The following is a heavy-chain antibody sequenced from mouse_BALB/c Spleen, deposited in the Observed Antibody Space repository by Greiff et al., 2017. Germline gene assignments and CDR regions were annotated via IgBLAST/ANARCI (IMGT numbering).Heavy chain of an antibody. J-gene: IGHJ4*01. CDR1: GYTFTSYV. CDR2: INPYNDGT. CDR3: ARWGFITTVVATDAMDY. V-gene: IGHV1-14*01. Sequence: EVQLQQSGPELVKPGASVKMSCKAAGYTFTSYVMHWVKQKPGQGREWIGYINPYNDGTKYYEKFKGKATLTSDKSSSTAYMELSSLTSEDSAVYYCARWGFITTVVATDAMDYWGQGTSVTVSS. D-gene: IGHD1-1*01.